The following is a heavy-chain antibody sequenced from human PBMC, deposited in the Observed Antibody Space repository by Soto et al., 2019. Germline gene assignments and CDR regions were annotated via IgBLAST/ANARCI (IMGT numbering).Heavy chain of an antibody. V-gene: IGHV1-69*02. CDR1: GGTFSSYT. CDR3: ARLWVNSGSYYSRHWYFDL. J-gene: IGHJ2*01. CDR2: IIPILGIA. D-gene: IGHD1-26*01. Sequence: GASVKVSCKASGGTFSSYTISWVRQAPGQGLEWMGRIIPILGIANYAQKFQGRVTVTADKSTSTAYMELSSLRSEDTAVYYCARLWVNSGSYYSRHWYFDLWGRGTLVTVSS.